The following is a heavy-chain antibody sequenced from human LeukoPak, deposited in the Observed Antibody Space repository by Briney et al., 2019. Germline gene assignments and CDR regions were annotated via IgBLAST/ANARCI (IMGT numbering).Heavy chain of an antibody. Sequence: SETLSLTCAVYGGSISSSSYYWGWIRQPPGKGLEWIGSIYYSGSTYYNPSLKSRVTISVDTSKNQFSLKLSSVTAADTAVYYCARGVGYCSGGSCYSDWFDPWGQGTLVTVSS. CDR3: ARGVGYCSGGSCYSDWFDP. CDR2: IYYSGST. D-gene: IGHD2-15*01. CDR1: GGSISSSSYY. J-gene: IGHJ5*02. V-gene: IGHV4-39*01.